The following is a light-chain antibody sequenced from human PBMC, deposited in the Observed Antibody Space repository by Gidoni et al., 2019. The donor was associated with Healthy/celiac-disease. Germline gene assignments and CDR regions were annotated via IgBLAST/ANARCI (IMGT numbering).Light chain of an antibody. Sequence: DIQMTQSPSTLSASVGDRVTITCRASQSISNWLAWYQQKPGKAPKLLIYKASNLESGVPSRFSGSGSGTEFTLTISSLQPDDFATYYCQQYNTYSWTFGQXTKVEIK. V-gene: IGKV1-5*03. CDR3: QQYNTYSWT. J-gene: IGKJ1*01. CDR1: QSISNW. CDR2: KAS.